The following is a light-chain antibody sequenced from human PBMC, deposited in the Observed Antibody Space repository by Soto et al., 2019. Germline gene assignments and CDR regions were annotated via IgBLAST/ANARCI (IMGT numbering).Light chain of an antibody. CDR1: SSDVGSYNY. CDR3: SSYTSATTLV. Sequence: QSALTQPASVSGSPGQSITISCTGASSDVGSYNYVSWYQQHPGKAPKLMIYEVSNRPSGVSNRFSGSKSGITASLTISGLQAEDEADYYCSSYTSATTLVFGGGTKLTV. J-gene: IGLJ2*01. CDR2: EVS. V-gene: IGLV2-14*01.